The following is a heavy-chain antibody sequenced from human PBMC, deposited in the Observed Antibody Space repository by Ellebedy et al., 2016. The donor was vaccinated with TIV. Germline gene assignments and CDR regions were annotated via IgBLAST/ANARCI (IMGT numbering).Heavy chain of an antibody. D-gene: IGHD1-1*01. J-gene: IGHJ3*02. CDR2: ISGHNGNT. CDR1: GYTFNSYG. V-gene: IGHV1-18*04. CDR3: ARSQYLLVFNDAFDI. Sequence: AASVKVSCKASGYTFNSYGISWVRQAPGQGLEWMGWISGHNGNTKSAQTFQDRLTMTTDTSTTTTYMELRGLRSDYTAVYYCARSQYLLVFNDAFDIWGQGTMVTVSS.